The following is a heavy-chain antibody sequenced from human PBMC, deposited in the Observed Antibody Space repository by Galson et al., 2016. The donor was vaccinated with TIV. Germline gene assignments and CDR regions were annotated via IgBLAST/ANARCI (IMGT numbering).Heavy chain of an antibody. Sequence: SLRLSCADSRSTFSSSWMNWVRQAPGKGLEWVANINGDGTEIKYVDSVKGRFTISRDSAKNSLWLQMNSLRVEDTALYHCARVRSCGGDCYYFDYWGQGTLVTVSS. V-gene: IGHV3-7*03. D-gene: IGHD2-21*02. CDR1: RSTFSSSW. J-gene: IGHJ4*02. CDR2: INGDGTEI. CDR3: ARVRSCGGDCYYFDY.